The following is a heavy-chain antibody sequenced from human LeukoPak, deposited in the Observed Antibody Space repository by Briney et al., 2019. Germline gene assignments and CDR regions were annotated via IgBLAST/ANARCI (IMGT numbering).Heavy chain of an antibody. J-gene: IGHJ3*02. V-gene: IGHV4-59*08. D-gene: IGHD2-8*02. CDR3: ARRGPGGVGAFDI. Sequence: SETLSLTCTVSGGSISPYYWSWIRQPPGKGLEWIGYIYYSGSTNYNPSLKSRVTISVDTSKNQFSLKLSSVTAADTAVYYCARRGPGGVGAFDIWGQGTTVTVSS. CDR2: IYYSGST. CDR1: GGSISPYY.